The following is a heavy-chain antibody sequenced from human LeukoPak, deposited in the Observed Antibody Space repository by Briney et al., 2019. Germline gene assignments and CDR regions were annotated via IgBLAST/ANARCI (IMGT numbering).Heavy chain of an antibody. V-gene: IGHV4-39*01. J-gene: IGHJ4*02. Sequence: SETLSLTCTVSSGSNSSISYHWAWIRQPPGKGLEWNGSIYYSGSAYYNPSLKSRVTISVDTSQNQFSLKLSSVTAADTAVYYCARTGARASALPGYGDYWGQGALVTVSS. D-gene: IGHD3-9*01. CDR2: IYYSGSA. CDR3: ARTGARASALPGYGDY. CDR1: SGSNSSISYH.